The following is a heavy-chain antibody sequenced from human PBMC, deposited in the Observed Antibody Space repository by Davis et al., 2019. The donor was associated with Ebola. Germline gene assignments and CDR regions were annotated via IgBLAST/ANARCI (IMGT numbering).Heavy chain of an antibody. J-gene: IGHJ4*02. D-gene: IGHD3-22*01. CDR3: ARGGYYHFDY. CDR2: IYSGGST. V-gene: IGHV3-53*01. Sequence: GGSLRLSCAASGFTFSSYAMSWVRQAPGKGLEWVSGIYSGGSTYYADSVKGRFTISRDNSKNTLYLQMNSLRAEDTAVYYCARGGYYHFDYWGQGTLVTVSS. CDR1: GFTFSSYA.